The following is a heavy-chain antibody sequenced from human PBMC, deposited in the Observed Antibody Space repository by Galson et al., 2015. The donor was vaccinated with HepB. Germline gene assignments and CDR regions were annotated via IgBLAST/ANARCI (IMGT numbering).Heavy chain of an antibody. J-gene: IGHJ4*02. V-gene: IGHV3-30-3*01. CDR1: GFTFSSYA. CDR2: ISYDGSNK. Sequence: SLRLSCAASGFTFSSYAMHWVRQAPGKGLEWVAVISYDGSNKYYADSVKGRFTISRDNSKNTLYLQMNSLRAEDTAVYYCARAFRMISSHLDYWGQGTLVTVSS. CDR3: ARAFRMISSHLDY. D-gene: IGHD3-16*01.